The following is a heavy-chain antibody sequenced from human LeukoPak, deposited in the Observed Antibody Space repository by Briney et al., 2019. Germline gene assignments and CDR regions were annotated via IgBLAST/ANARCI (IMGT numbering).Heavy chain of an antibody. J-gene: IGHJ4*02. CDR3: ARGTMVRVPPIDY. CDR1: GYTFTAYY. V-gene: IGHV1-2*02. CDR2: INPNSGGT. D-gene: IGHD3-10*01. Sequence: ASVKVSCKASGYTFTAYYMHWVRQAPGQGLEWMGWINPNSGGTNYAQKFQGRVTMTRDTSISTAYMELSRLRSDDTAVYYCARGTMVRVPPIDYWGQGTLVTVSS.